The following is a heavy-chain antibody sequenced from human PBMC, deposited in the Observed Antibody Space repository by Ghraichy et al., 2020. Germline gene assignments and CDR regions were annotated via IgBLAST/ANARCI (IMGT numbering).Heavy chain of an antibody. CDR3: ARHKMVTTDFDL. V-gene: IGHV4-39*01. CDR2: IYYSGST. CDR1: GGSISSSSYY. D-gene: IGHD4-17*01. J-gene: IGHJ2*01. Sequence: SETLSLTCTVSGGSISSSSYYWGWIRQPPGKGLEWIGTIYYSGSTYYNPSLKSRVTISVDTSKNQFSLKLSSVTATDTAVYYCARHKMVTTDFDLWGRGTLVTVSS.